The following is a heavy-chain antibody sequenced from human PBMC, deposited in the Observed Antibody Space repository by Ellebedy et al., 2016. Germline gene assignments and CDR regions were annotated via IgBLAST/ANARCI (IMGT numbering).Heavy chain of an antibody. CDR3: AKDRMKAFGEIAYYFDY. CDR1: GFTFSSYG. J-gene: IGHJ4*02. CDR2: ISYDGSNK. D-gene: IGHD3-16*01. V-gene: IGHV3-30*18. Sequence: GESLKISCAASGFTFSSYGMHWVRQAPGKGLEWVAVISYDGSNKYYADSVKGRFTISRDNSKNTLYLQMNSLRAEDTAVYYCAKDRMKAFGEIAYYFDYWGQGTLVTVSS.